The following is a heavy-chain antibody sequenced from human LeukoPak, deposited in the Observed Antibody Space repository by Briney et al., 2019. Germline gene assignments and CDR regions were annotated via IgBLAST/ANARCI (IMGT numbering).Heavy chain of an antibody. CDR3: AKDMVQRNGVYDPFDI. CDR2: IGGDGTSA. V-gene: IGHV3-23*01. D-gene: IGHD2-8*01. Sequence: PGGSLRLSCGPSGFTFSDYAMNWVRQAPRKGLKGVSHIGGDGTSAYYADSVKGRFTMSRDNSKNTLYLQMNSLRVEDTAMYYCAKDMVQRNGVYDPFDIWGQGTMVAVSS. CDR1: GFTFSDYA. J-gene: IGHJ3*02.